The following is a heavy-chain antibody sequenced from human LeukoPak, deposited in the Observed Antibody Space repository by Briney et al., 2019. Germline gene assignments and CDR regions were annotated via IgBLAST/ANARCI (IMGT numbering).Heavy chain of an antibody. CDR3: ANGALRLYYIDV. D-gene: IGHD3-16*01. V-gene: IGHV3-74*01. Sequence: GGSLRLSCAASGFTFSNYWMHWVRHAPRKGLVWVSRINTDGSSTNYADSVKGRFTISRDNAKNTVYLQMNSLRAEDTAVYYCANGALRLYYIDVWGKGTTVTVSS. CDR1: GFTFSNYW. CDR2: INTDGSST. J-gene: IGHJ6*03.